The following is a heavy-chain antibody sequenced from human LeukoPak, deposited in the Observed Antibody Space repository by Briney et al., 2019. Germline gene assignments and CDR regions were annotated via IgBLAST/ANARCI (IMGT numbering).Heavy chain of an antibody. CDR3: APDLRGSAWSLDY. V-gene: IGHV3-23*01. J-gene: IGHJ4*02. D-gene: IGHD6-19*01. CDR2: VSDSGSGA. CDR1: GFTFSNYG. Sequence: GGSLRLSCAASGFTFSNYGMSWVRQAPGKGLEWGSVVSDSGSGAYYADSVKGRFSISRENSKNTLYLQMNSLRAEDTAVYYCAPDLRGSAWSLDYWGQGTLVTVSS.